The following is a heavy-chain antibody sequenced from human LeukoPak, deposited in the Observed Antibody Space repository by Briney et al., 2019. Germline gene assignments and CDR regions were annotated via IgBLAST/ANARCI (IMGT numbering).Heavy chain of an antibody. CDR1: GFTFSNYA. J-gene: IGHJ3*01. CDR2: TSSRGGTT. Sequence: GGSLRLSCAASGFTFSNYAMSWVRQGQGTGLEWVSGTSSRGGTTDYADFVKGRFTMSRDNSKNTLYLQMHSLRAEDTAIYYCAKDLKGLYDYVRGSYAVDLWGQGTTVTVSS. CDR3: AKDLKGLYDYVRGSYAVDL. V-gene: IGHV3-23*01. D-gene: IGHD3-16*01.